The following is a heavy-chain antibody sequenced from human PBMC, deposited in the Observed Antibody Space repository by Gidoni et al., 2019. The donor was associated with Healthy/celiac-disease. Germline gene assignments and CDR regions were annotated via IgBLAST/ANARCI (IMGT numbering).Heavy chain of an antibody. D-gene: IGHD7-27*01. Sequence: EVQLVESGGGLVKPGGSLRLSCAASGFTFSSYSMNWVRQAPGKGLEWVSSISSSSSYIYYADSVKGRFTISRDNAKNSLYLQMNSLRAEDTAVYYCARATGEGDYYYGMDVWGQGTTVTVSS. CDR3: ARATGEGDYYYGMDV. CDR1: GFTFSSYS. CDR2: ISSSSSYI. J-gene: IGHJ6*02. V-gene: IGHV3-21*01.